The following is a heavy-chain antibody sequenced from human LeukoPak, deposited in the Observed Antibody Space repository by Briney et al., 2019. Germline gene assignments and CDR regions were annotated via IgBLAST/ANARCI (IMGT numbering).Heavy chain of an antibody. D-gene: IGHD3-10*02. Sequence: GGSLRLSCAASGFTLSSFEMNWVRQAPGKGLEWVSYISSSGKTIYYADSVKGRFTISRDNAKNSLYLQMNSLRAEDTAVYYCAELGITMIGGVWGKGTTVTISS. J-gene: IGHJ6*04. CDR3: AELGITMIGGV. CDR2: ISSSGKTI. CDR1: GFTLSSFE. V-gene: IGHV3-48*03.